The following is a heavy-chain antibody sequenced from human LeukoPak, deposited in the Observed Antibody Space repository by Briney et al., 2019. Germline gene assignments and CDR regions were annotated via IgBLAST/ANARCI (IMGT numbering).Heavy chain of an antibody. V-gene: IGHV3-30*02. D-gene: IGHD1-14*01. Sequence: AGSLRLSCAASGFTFSHYAMQWVRQAPGKGREWVAFIRHDGSQIYYADSVKGRFTISRDNSKNTLYLQMNSLIAEDTAVYYCAKTGFQWGYYFCYMDVWGKGTTVTVSS. CDR3: AKTGFQWGYYFCYMDV. CDR2: IRHDGSQI. CDR1: GFTFSHYA. J-gene: IGHJ6*03.